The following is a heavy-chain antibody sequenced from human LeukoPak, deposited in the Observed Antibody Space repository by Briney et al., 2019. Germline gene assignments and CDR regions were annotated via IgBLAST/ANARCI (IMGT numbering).Heavy chain of an antibody. Sequence: PGGSLRLSCAASGFTFSSYSMNWVRQAPGKGLEWVSYIGTSISAIYYADSVKGRFTISRDNAKNSLYLQMRSLRAEDTAVYYCARAMRSGYEKDWFDPWGQGALVTVSS. CDR3: ARAMRSGYEKDWFDP. CDR2: IGTSISAI. J-gene: IGHJ5*02. V-gene: IGHV3-48*04. D-gene: IGHD5-12*01. CDR1: GFTFSSYS.